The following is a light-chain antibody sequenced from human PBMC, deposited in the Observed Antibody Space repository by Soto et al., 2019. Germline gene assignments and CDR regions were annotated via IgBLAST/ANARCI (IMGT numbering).Light chain of an antibody. Sequence: EIVMTQSPATLSVSPGERATLSCRASQSVGRNLAWYQQKPGQAPRLLIYGASTRATGIPARFSGSGSGTEFTLPLSSLQSEDFAIHYCQQYNHWPPLTFGGGTKVEIK. V-gene: IGKV3-15*01. CDR2: GAS. CDR3: QQYNHWPPLT. J-gene: IGKJ4*01. CDR1: QSVGRN.